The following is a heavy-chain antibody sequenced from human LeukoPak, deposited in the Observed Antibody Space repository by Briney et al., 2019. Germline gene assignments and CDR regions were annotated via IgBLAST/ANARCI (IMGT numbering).Heavy chain of an antibody. CDR3: ARSPGLDTAVVNRP. Sequence: GASVKVSCKASGYTFTSYDINWVRQATGQGLEWMGWMNPNSGNTGYAQKFQGRVTMTRSTSISTAYMELGRLRSDDTAVYYCARSPGLDTAVVNRPWGQGTLITVSS. J-gene: IGHJ5*02. V-gene: IGHV1-8*01. D-gene: IGHD5-18*01. CDR2: MNPNSGNT. CDR1: GYTFTSYD.